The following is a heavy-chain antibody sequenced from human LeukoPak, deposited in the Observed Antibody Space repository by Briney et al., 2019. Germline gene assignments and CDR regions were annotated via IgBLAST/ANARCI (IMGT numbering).Heavy chain of an antibody. V-gene: IGHV3-23*01. D-gene: IGHD3-22*01. J-gene: IGHJ4*02. CDR2: IYENGGTT. CDR1: GVTFRSHA. CDR3: ARGPQSYYYDSSGYYIDY. Sequence: PGGSLRLSCVGSGVTFRSHAMSWVRQAPEKGLEFVSGIYENGGTTYYADSVKGRFSISRDNSKNTLYLQMNSLRAEDTAVYYCARGPQSYYYDSSGYYIDYWGQGTLVTVSS.